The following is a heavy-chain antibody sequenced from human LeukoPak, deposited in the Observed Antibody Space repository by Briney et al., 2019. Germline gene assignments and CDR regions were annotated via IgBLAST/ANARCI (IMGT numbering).Heavy chain of an antibody. Sequence: GSLRLSCAASGFPFSSYSMNWVRQAPGKGLEWVSYISSSSSTIYYADSVKGRFTISRDNAKNSLYLQMNSLRAEDTAVYYCAVSPNIVVVPAAEDYWGQGTLVTVSS. J-gene: IGHJ4*02. CDR1: GFPFSSYS. CDR3: AVSPNIVVVPAAEDY. CDR2: ISSSSSTI. D-gene: IGHD2-2*01. V-gene: IGHV3-48*04.